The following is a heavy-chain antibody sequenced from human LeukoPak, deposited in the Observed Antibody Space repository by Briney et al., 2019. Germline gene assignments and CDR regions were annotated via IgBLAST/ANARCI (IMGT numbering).Heavy chain of an antibody. Sequence: GGSLRLSCAASGFTFSGSGMHWVRQASGKGLEWVGHIRSQADSYATVYGASVKGRFTITRDDSENTAYLQMNSLKTEDTAVYYCATFPSGSYSAYWGQGTLVTVSS. D-gene: IGHD1-26*01. CDR1: GFTFSGSG. CDR2: IRSQADSYAT. V-gene: IGHV3-73*01. J-gene: IGHJ4*02. CDR3: ATFPSGSYSAY.